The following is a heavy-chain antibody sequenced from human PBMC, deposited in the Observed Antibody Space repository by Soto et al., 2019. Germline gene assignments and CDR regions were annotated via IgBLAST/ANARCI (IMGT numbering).Heavy chain of an antibody. CDR2: IYNSGST. V-gene: IGHV4-31*03. CDR1: GGSISSGGYY. D-gene: IGHD3-3*01. CDR3: ARDTGDVSGVGFDS. J-gene: IGHJ4*02. Sequence: SETLSLTCTVSGGSISSGGYYWSWIRQHPGKGLEWIGYIYNSGSTYYSPSLESRLMMSVDTSRNQFSLKLTSVTAADTAIYYCARDTGDVSGVGFDSWGQGALVTVSS.